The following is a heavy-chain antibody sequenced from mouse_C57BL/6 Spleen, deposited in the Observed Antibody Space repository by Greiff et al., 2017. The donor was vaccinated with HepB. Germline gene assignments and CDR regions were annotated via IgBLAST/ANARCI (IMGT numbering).Heavy chain of an antibody. V-gene: IGHV5-17*01. J-gene: IGHJ2*01. CDR3: ARGAGTRYYFDY. CDR2: ISSGSSTI. D-gene: IGHD4-1*01. CDR1: GFTFSDYG. Sequence: EVKVVESGGGLVKPGGSLKLSCAASGFTFSDYGMHWVRQAPEKGLEWVAYISSGSSTIYYADTVKGRFTISRDNAKNTLFLQMTSLRSEDTAMYYCARGAGTRYYFDYWGQGTTLTVSS.